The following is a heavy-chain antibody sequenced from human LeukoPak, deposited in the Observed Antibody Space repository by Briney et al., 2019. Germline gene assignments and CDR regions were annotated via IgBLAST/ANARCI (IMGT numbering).Heavy chain of an antibody. V-gene: IGHV3-66*01. Sequence: GGSLRLSCKTSGFSSGDHTMTWVRQAPGKGLEWVSVIYSGGSTYYADSVKGRFTISRDNSKNTLYLQMNSLRAEDTAVYYCARDRVVAAGVYYYYGMDVWGQGTTVTVSS. CDR2: IYSGGST. J-gene: IGHJ6*02. CDR3: ARDRVVAAGVYYYYGMDV. CDR1: GFSSGDHT. D-gene: IGHD2-15*01.